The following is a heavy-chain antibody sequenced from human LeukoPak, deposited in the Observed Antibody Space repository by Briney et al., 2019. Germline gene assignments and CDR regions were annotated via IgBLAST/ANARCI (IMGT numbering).Heavy chain of an antibody. CDR1: GYTFTSYG. Sequence: ASVKVSCKASGYTFTSYGISWVRQAPGQGLEWMGWFSAYNGNTNYAQKLQGRVTMTTDTSTSTAYMELRSLRSDDTAVNYCARGPQGSGYYDYWYFDLWGRGTLVTVSS. V-gene: IGHV1-18*01. CDR2: FSAYNGNT. CDR3: ARGPQGSGYYDYWYFDL. J-gene: IGHJ2*01. D-gene: IGHD3-22*01.